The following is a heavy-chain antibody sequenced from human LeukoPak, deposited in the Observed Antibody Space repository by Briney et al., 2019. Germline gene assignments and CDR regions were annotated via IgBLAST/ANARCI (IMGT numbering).Heavy chain of an antibody. D-gene: IGHD4-17*01. CDR1: GFTFDDYA. Sequence: GGSLRLSCAASGFTFDDYAMHWVRHAPGKGLEWVSLISWDGGSTYYADSVKGRFTISRDNSKNSLYLQMNTLRAEDTALYYCAKSRTVTTYYFDYWGQGTLVTVSS. CDR3: AKSRTVTTYYFDY. V-gene: IGHV3-43D*03. J-gene: IGHJ4*02. CDR2: ISWDGGST.